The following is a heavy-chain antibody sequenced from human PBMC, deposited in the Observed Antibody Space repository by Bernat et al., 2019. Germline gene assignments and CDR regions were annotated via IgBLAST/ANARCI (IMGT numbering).Heavy chain of an antibody. CDR2: IKSKTDGGTT. D-gene: IGHD3-22*01. J-gene: IGHJ4*02. V-gene: IGHV3-15*07. CDR1: GFTFNNAW. CDR3: TTDLSYYYDSSGFF. Sequence: EVQLVESGGGLVKPGGSLRLSCVASGFTFNNAWMNWVRQAPGKGLEWVGRIKSKTDGGTTDYAAPVKGRLTISRDDSKNTLSLLMNSLKTEDTAVYYCTTDLSYYYDSSGFFWGQGTLVTVSS.